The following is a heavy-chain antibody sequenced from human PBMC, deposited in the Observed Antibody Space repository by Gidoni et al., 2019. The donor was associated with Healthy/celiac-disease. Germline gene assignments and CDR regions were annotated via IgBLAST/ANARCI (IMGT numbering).Heavy chain of an antibody. D-gene: IGHD3-16*02. CDR3: TREGIYDYVWGSYRPDDAFDI. V-gene: IGHV3-49*03. CDR1: GFTFGDYA. J-gene: IGHJ3*02. Sequence: EVQLVESGGGLVQPGRSLRLSCTASGFTFGDYAMSWFRQAPGKGLEWVGFIRSKAYGGTTEYAASVKGRFTISRDDSKSIAYLQMNSLKTEDTAVYYCTREGIYDYVWGSYRPDDAFDIWGQGTMVTVSS. CDR2: IRSKAYGGTT.